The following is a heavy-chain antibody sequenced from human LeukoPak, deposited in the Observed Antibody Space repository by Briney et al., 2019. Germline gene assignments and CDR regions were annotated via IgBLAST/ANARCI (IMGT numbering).Heavy chain of an antibody. V-gene: IGHV3-7*01. CDR2: IKQDGSEK. Sequence: PGRSLRLSCAASGFTFSSYWMSWVRQAPGKGLEWVANIKQDGSEKYYVDSVKGRFTISRDNAKDSLFLQMNSLRTEDTAVYYCARGIAAAGIQFYFDNWGQGTLVTVSS. CDR3: ARGIAAAGIQFYFDN. CDR1: GFTFSSYW. J-gene: IGHJ4*02. D-gene: IGHD6-13*01.